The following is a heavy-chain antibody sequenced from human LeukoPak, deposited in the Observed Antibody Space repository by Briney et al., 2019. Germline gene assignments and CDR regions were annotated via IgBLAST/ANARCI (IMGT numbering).Heavy chain of an antibody. V-gene: IGHV4-34*09. D-gene: IGHD4-17*01. CDR2: INHSGST. Sequence: TLSLTCAVYGGSXSGYYWSWTRQPPGKGLEWIGEINHSGSTNYNPSLKSRVTISVDTSKNQFSLKLSSVTAADTAVYYCARDAWTTLRAFDIWGQGTMVTVSS. CDR1: GGSXSGYY. J-gene: IGHJ3*02. CDR3: ARDAWTTLRAFDI.